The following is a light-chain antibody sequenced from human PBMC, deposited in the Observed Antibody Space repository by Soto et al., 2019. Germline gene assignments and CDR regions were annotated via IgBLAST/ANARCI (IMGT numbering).Light chain of an antibody. V-gene: IGLV2-14*01. Sequence: QSALTQPASVSGSPGQSITISCTGSSSDVGGYNYVSWYQHHPGKAPKLIIYEVSNRPSGLSNRFSGSKSGNTASLTISGLQAEDEADYYCSSYTSSNTVVFGGGTKVTVL. CDR2: EVS. CDR3: SSYTSSNTVV. CDR1: SSDVGGYNY. J-gene: IGLJ2*01.